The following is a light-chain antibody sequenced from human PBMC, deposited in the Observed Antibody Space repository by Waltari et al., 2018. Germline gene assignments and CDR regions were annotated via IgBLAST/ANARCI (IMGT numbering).Light chain of an antibody. CDR3: QQYDKWPYT. CDR1: QSFNSN. CDR2: GAS. V-gene: IGKV3-15*01. J-gene: IGKJ2*01. Sequence: EVVMTQSPATLSVSPGERATVSCRARQSFNSNRAWYQQKQGQAPRLLIYGASTRATGTPDRFSGSGSGTEFTLSISSLQSEDFAIYYCQQYDKWPYTFGQGTKLEIK.